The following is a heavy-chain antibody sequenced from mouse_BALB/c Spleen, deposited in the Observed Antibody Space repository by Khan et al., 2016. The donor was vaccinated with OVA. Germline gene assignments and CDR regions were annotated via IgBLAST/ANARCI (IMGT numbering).Heavy chain of an antibody. CDR1: GFSLTSYG. V-gene: IGHV2-9*02. CDR2: IWAGGST. J-gene: IGHJ1*01. Sequence: QVQLKESGPGLVAPSQSLSITCTVSGFSLTSYGVHWVRQPPGKGLEWLGIIWAGGSTNYNSALMSRLRISKDNSKSQVFLKMNSLQTYDTAMYYCARNYGNYVEYFDVWGAGTTVTVSS. CDR3: ARNYGNYVEYFDV. D-gene: IGHD2-1*01.